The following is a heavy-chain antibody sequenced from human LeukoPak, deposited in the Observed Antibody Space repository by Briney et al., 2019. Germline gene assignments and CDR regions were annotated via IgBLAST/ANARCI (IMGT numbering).Heavy chain of an antibody. J-gene: IGHJ3*01. Sequence: GESLKISCKGSGYRFNAYWIAWVRQMPGKGLEWMGIIYPDDSDTRYSPSFQGQVTISADKSVRTAYLQWSSLKASDTAMYYCARPNITSYYDSRGYDAFDVWGQGTMVTISS. V-gene: IGHV5-51*01. CDR3: ARPNITSYYDSRGYDAFDV. CDR1: GYRFNAYW. CDR2: IYPDDSDT. D-gene: IGHD3-22*01.